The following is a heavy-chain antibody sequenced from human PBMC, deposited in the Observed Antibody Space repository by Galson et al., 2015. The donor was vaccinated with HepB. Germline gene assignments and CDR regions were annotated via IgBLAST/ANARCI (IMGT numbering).Heavy chain of an antibody. CDR3: ARSTYLGYCSSTSCYACSKFDY. CDR2: ISYDGSNK. CDR1: GFTFSSYA. J-gene: IGHJ4*02. V-gene: IGHV3-30-3*01. D-gene: IGHD2-2*01. Sequence: SLRLSCAASGFTFSSYAMHWVRQAPGKGLEWVAVISYDGSNKYYADSVKGRFTISRDNSKNTLYLQMNSLRAEDTAVYYCARSTYLGYCSSTSCYACSKFDYWGQGTLVTASS.